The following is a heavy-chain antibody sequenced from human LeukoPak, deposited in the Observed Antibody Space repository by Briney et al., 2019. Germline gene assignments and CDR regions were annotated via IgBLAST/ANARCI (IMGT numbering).Heavy chain of an antibody. J-gene: IGHJ4*02. D-gene: IGHD2/OR15-2a*01. CDR3: ASWVSEGSDY. CDR1: GFTFSSYS. Sequence: PGGSLRLSCAASGFTFSSYSMNWVRQAPGKGLEWVSGINWNGGSTGYADSVKGRFTISRDNAKNSLYLLMNSLRAEDTALYYCASWVSEGSDYWGQGTLVTVSS. CDR2: INWNGGST. V-gene: IGHV3-20*04.